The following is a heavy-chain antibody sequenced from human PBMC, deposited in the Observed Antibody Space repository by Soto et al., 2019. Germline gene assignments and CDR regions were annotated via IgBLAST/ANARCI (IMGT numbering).Heavy chain of an antibody. J-gene: IGHJ4*02. D-gene: IGHD6-13*01. Sequence: QVQLQESGPGLVKPSGTLSLTCAVSGGSISSSNWWSWVRQPPGKGLEWIGEIYHSGSTNSNPSLKSRVTISVDKSKNQFSLKLSSVTAADTAVYYCASLQNGKISSSWYGGAYWGQGTLVTVSS. CDR2: IYHSGST. CDR1: GGSISSSNW. V-gene: IGHV4-4*02. CDR3: ASLQNGKISSSWYGGAY.